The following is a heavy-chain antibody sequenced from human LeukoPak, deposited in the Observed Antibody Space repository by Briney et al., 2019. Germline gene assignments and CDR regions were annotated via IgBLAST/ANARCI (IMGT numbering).Heavy chain of an antibody. J-gene: IGHJ4*02. CDR3: ARAGAGSSGWYRSIDY. D-gene: IGHD6-19*01. Sequence: GGSLRLSCTASGFNFGIYGMHWVRQAPGKGLEWVAVMWDDGTNEYYVESVKSRFTISRDNGKRTLYLQMNSLRVEDTAVYYCARAGAGSSGWYRSIDYWGQGTLVTVSS. CDR1: GFNFGIYG. V-gene: IGHV3-33*01. CDR2: MWDDGTNE.